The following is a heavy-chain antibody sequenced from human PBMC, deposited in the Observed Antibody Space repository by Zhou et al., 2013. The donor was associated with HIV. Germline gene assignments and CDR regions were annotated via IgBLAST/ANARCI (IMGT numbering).Heavy chain of an antibody. CDR3: AIKGTGDRGWFDP. Sequence: QVQLVQSGAEVKKPGSSVKVSCKASGGTFTSYAISWVRQAPGQGLEWMGGIIARFNRPHYAQKFQGRVTISTDESTSTVHMEMTSLRSDDTALYYCAIKGTGDRGWFDPWGQGTLVTVSS. CDR1: GGTFTSYA. V-gene: IGHV1-69*05. CDR2: IIARFNRP. D-gene: IGHD7-27*01. J-gene: IGHJ5*02.